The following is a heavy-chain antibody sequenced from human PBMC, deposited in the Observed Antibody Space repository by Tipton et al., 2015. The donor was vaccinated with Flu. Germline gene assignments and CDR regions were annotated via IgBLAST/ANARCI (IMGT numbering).Heavy chain of an antibody. D-gene: IGHD3-9*01. J-gene: IGHJ5*02. CDR2: IYTSGST. Sequence: LRLSCTVSGGSISSYYWSWIRQPAGKGLEWIARIYTSGSTNYNPSLKSRFTMSVDTSKNQFSLKLSSVTAADTAVYYCARDGDILPGYYNGGFDPWGQGTLVPVSS. CDR3: ARDGDILPGYYNGGFDP. V-gene: IGHV4-4*07. CDR1: GGSISSYY.